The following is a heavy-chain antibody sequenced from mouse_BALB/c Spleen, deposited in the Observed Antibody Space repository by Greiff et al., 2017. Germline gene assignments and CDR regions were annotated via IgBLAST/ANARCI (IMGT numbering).Heavy chain of an antibody. CDR2: INPSTGYT. V-gene: IGHV1-7*01. J-gene: IGHJ4*01. Sequence: VQLQQSGAELAKPGASVKMSCKASGYTFTSYWMHWVKQRPGQGLEWIGYINPSTGYTEYNQKFKDKATLTADKSSSTAYMQLSSLTSEDSAVYYCASGEVRRRDAMDYWGQGTSVTVSS. D-gene: IGHD2-14*01. CDR1: GYTFTSYW. CDR3: ASGEVRRRDAMDY.